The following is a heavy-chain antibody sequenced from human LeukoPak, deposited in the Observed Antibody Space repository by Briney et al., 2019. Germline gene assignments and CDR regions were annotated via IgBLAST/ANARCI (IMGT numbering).Heavy chain of an antibody. CDR2: IWYDGSNP. V-gene: IGHV3-33*06. D-gene: IGHD3-22*01. CDR3: AKTVRYNYDSSGYSLFYN. J-gene: IGHJ4*02. Sequence: GRSLRLSCAASGFTFRSYGMHWVRQAPGKGLEWVAFIWYDGSNPDYADSVKGRFTISRDNSKNTLHLQMNSLRPEDTAVYYCAKTVRYNYDSSGYSLFYNWGQGTLVTVSS. CDR1: GFTFRSYG.